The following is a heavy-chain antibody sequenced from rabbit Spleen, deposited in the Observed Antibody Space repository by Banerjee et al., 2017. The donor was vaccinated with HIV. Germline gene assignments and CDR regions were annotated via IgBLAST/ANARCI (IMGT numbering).Heavy chain of an antibody. CDR2: IWTGDGRT. D-gene: IGHD8-1*01. CDR3: ARDTGSSFSSYGMDL. V-gene: IGHV1S45*01. CDR1: GFSFSSSYY. Sequence: QEQLVESGGGLVQPEGSLTLTCTASGFSFSSSYYMCWVRQAPGKGLEWIGCIWTGDGRTYYASWAKGRFTLSKTSSTTVTLQMTSLTAADTATYFCARDTGSSFSSYGMDLWGQGTLVTVS. J-gene: IGHJ6*01.